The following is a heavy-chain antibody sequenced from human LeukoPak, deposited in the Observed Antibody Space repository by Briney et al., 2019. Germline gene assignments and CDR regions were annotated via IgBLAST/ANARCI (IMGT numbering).Heavy chain of an antibody. D-gene: IGHD6-25*01. J-gene: IGHJ4*02. Sequence: GGSLRLSCAASGFSFSDSHMTWVRQAPGKGPEWVSYITSSGRTIYYADSVRGRFAVSRDNAKNSLFLQMNSLRAEDTAVYYCARRGAPAGTSDHWGQGTLVTVSS. CDR3: ARRGAPAGTSDH. CDR1: GFSFSDSH. CDR2: ITSSGRTI. V-gene: IGHV3-11*04.